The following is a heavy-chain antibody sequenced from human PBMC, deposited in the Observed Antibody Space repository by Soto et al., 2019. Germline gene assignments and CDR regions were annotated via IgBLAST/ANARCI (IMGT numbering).Heavy chain of an antibody. CDR3: ARWGNWKVADN. V-gene: IGHV3-33*01. Sequence: PRGSLRLSCSASVFTFSSHGMHWFRQAPDKGLEWVAVIWYDGSNKYYADSVKGRFTISRDNSNNMLYLEMNSLRVEDTAVYYCARWGNWKVADNWGQGTLVTVSS. J-gene: IGHJ4*02. CDR1: VFTFSSHG. CDR2: IWYDGSNK. D-gene: IGHD3-16*01.